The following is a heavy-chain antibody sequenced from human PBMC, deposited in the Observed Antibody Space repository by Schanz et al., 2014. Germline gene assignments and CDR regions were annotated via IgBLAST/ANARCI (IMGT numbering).Heavy chain of an antibody. V-gene: IGHV3-66*01. CDR1: GFTVSSDH. J-gene: IGHJ6*02. CDR2: IYASGAT. D-gene: IGHD3-10*01. Sequence: EVQLVESGGGFVQPGGSLGLSCVVSGFTVSSDHMSWVRQAPGKGLEWVSTIYASGATYYADSVKRRFTISRDNSRNTLDLQMNSLRTEDTAVYDGARDVDDRRGYGSGYCWGDCMDVWGQGTTVTVSS. CDR3: ARDVDDRRGYGSGYCWGDCMDV.